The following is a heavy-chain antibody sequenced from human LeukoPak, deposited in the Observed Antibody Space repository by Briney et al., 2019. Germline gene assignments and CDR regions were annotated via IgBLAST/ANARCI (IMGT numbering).Heavy chain of an antibody. CDR3: ARGDCSSTSCQDYYYGMDV. CDR2: ISSSGRTI. Sequence: GGSLRLSCAASGFTFSSYEMNWVRQAPGKGLGWVSYISSSGRTIYYADSVKGRFTISRDNAKNSLYLQMNSLRAEDTAVYYCARGDCSSTSCQDYYYGMDVWGKGTTVTVSS. J-gene: IGHJ6*04. CDR1: GFTFSSYE. D-gene: IGHD2-2*01. V-gene: IGHV3-48*03.